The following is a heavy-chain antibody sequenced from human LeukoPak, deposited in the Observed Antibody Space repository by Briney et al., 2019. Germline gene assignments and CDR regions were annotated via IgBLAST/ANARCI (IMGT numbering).Heavy chain of an antibody. D-gene: IGHD6-13*01. J-gene: IGHJ4*02. V-gene: IGHV1-18*01. CDR2: ISGYNGNT. CDR3: ARVSSSWYYFDY. Sequence: ASVKVSCKASGFTFTSYGFSWVRQAPGQGLEWMGWISGYNGNTNYAQKLQGRVTMSTDTSTSTAYMELRSLISDGTAIYYCARVSSSWYYFDYWGQGTLVTVSS. CDR1: GFTFTSYG.